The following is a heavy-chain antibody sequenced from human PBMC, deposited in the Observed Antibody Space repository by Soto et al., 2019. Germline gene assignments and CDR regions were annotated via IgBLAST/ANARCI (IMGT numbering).Heavy chain of an antibody. D-gene: IGHD3-3*01. CDR3: ARTNYDFWSGYPGGFDY. J-gene: IGHJ4*02. CDR1: GYTFTSYG. Sequence: VASVKVSCKASGYTFTSYGISWVRQAPGQGLEWMGWISAYNGNTNYAQKLQGRVTMTTDTSTSTAYMELRSLRSDDTAVYYCARTNYDFWSGYPGGFDYWGQGTLVTVSS. V-gene: IGHV1-18*01. CDR2: ISAYNGNT.